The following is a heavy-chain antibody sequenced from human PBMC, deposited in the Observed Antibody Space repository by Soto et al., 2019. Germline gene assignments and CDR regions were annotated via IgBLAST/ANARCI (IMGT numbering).Heavy chain of an antibody. CDR3: ARDTGIAVAGRWFDP. V-gene: IGHV1-18*01. D-gene: IGHD6-19*01. Sequence: ASVKVSCKASGYTFTNYGVSWVRQAPGQRLEWMGWISAYTRNTNYAQMFQGRVTMTTDTSTSTAYMELRSLTSDDTAVYYCARDTGIAVAGRWFDPWGQGTLVTVSS. CDR2: ISAYTRNT. J-gene: IGHJ5*02. CDR1: GYTFTNYG.